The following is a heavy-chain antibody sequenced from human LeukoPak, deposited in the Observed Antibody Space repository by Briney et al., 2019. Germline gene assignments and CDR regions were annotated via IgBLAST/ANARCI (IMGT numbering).Heavy chain of an antibody. J-gene: IGHJ4*02. D-gene: IGHD2-2*01. CDR3: ARGGVVPAAMIFSAFDY. CDR1: GGTFSSYA. CDR2: IIPIFGTA. Sequence: SVKVSCKASGGTFSSYAISWVLQAPGQGLEWMGGIIPIFGTANYAQKFQGRVTITADKSTSTAYMELSSLRSEDTAVYYCARGGVVPAAMIFSAFDYWGQGTLVTVSS. V-gene: IGHV1-69*06.